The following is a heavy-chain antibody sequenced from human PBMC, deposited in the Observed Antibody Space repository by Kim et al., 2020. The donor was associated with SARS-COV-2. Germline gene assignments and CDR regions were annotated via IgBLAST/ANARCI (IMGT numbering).Heavy chain of an antibody. CDR1: GFTFRTYW. V-gene: IGHV3-74*01. D-gene: IGHD3-10*02. CDR2: RNGEAGTT. CDR3: ARGMFRSGFDV. J-gene: IGHJ6*02. Sequence: GGSLRLSCAASGFTFRTYWINWVRQAPGKGLVWVSRRNGEAGTTNYADSVKGRFTVSRDNAENTVYLQMNSLRGDDTAVYYCARGMFRSGFDVWGQGTTVTVSS.